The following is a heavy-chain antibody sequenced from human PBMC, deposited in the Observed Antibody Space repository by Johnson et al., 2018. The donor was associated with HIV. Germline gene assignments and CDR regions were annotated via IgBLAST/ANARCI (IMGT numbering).Heavy chain of an antibody. CDR2: IYTGSDSP. Sequence: VQLVESGGGLVQPGGSLRLSCAVSGYSVTGYNMNWVRQAPVKGLEWVSVIYTGSDSPSYTDSVKDRFTISSDNSKNTPYLQMNSLRAEDTAVYYCARAVRMDKAFDIWGQGTMVTVSA. J-gene: IGHJ3*02. V-gene: IGHV3-66*01. D-gene: IGHD2-15*01. CDR1: GYSVTGYN. CDR3: ARAVRMDKAFDI.